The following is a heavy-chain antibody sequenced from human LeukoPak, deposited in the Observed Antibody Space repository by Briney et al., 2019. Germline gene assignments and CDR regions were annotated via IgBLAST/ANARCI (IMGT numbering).Heavy chain of an antibody. Sequence: SETLSLTCTVSGGSISSYYWSWIRQPPEKGLEWIGYIYYSGSTNYNPSLKSRVTISVDTSKNQFSLKLSSVTAADTAVYYCAREGGRYYYDSSGYRFWGQGTLVTVSS. J-gene: IGHJ4*02. V-gene: IGHV4-59*01. D-gene: IGHD3-22*01. CDR3: AREGGRYYYDSSGYRF. CDR2: IYYSGST. CDR1: GGSISSYY.